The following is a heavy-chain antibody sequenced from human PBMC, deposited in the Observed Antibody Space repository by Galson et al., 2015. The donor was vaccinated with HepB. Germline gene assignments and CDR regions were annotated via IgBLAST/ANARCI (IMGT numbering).Heavy chain of an antibody. Sequence: SLRLSCAASGFTFSSYAMHWVRQAPGKGLEWVAVISYDGSNKYYADSVKGRFTISRDNSKNTLYLQMNSLRAEDTAVYYCARGGGSSGWYDPSSGYYYGMDVWGQGTTVTVSS. V-gene: IGHV3-30*04. CDR2: ISYDGSNK. J-gene: IGHJ6*02. CDR1: GFTFSSYA. CDR3: ARGGGSSGWYDPSSGYYYGMDV. D-gene: IGHD6-19*01.